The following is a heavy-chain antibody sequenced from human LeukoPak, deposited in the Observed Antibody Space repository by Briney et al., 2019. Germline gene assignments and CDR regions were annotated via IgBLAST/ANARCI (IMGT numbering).Heavy chain of an antibody. D-gene: IGHD3-22*01. CDR1: GYTFTGYY. CDR2: INPNSGGT. CDR3: ARDPRPYYYDSSGYWYYFDY. Sequence: GASVKVSCKASGYTFTGYYMHWVRQAPGQGLEWMGRINPNSGGTNYAQKFQGRVTMTRDTSISTAYMELSRLRSDDTAVYYCARDPRPYYYDSSGYWYYFDYWGQGTLVTVSS. V-gene: IGHV1-2*06. J-gene: IGHJ4*02.